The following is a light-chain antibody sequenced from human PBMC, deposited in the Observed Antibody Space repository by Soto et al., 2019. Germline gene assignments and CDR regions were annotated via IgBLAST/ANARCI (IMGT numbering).Light chain of an antibody. CDR1: SSNIGSNT. Sequence: QSVLTQPPSASGTPGQRVTISCSGSSSNIGSNTVNWYQQLPGTAPKLLIYSNNQRPSGVPDRFSGSKSGTSASLAISGLQSEDEAYYYCAAWDDILNGPGVLGTGTKVTVL. J-gene: IGLJ1*01. CDR3: AAWDDILNGPGV. CDR2: SNN. V-gene: IGLV1-44*01.